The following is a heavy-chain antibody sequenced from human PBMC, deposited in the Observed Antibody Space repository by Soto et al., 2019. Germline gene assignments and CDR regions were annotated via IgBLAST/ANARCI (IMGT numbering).Heavy chain of an antibody. D-gene: IGHD4-4*01. J-gene: IGHJ6*02. CDR2: IIPIFGTA. V-gene: IGHV1-69*13. CDR3: ARGGWDTVTTTLPFLHYYYGMDV. Sequence: GASGKVSCKASGGTFSSYAISWVRQAPGQGLEWMGGIIPIFGTANYAQKFQGRVTITADESTSTAYMELSSLRSEDTAVYYCARGGWDTVTTTLPFLHYYYGMDVWGQGTTVTVSS. CDR1: GGTFSSYA.